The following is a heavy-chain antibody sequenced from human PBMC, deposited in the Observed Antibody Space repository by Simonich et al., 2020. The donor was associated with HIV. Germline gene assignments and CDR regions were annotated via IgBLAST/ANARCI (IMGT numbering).Heavy chain of an antibody. CDR3: ARHSQYNYGYSGFDS. V-gene: IGHV4-39*01. CDR2: VYYGGST. D-gene: IGHD5-18*01. CDR1: GGSISSSSYY. Sequence: QLQLQESGPGLVKPSETLSLTCTVSGGSISSSSYYWGWIRQPPGKGLEWIGSVYYGGSTHVNPSLRSRVTISVDTSKNQFSLKLSSVTAADTALYYCARHSQYNYGYSGFDSWGQGTRVTVSS. J-gene: IGHJ4*02.